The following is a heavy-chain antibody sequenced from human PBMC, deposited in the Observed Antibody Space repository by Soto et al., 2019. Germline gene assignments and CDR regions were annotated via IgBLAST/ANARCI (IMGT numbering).Heavy chain of an antibody. Sequence: SETLSLTCAVSGGSISSGGYSWSWIRQPPGKGPEWIGYIYHSGSTYYNPSLKSRVTISVDRSKNQFSLKLSSVTAADTAVYYCARVRNFGIAAAFGRGGNRRSCGMDVWGQGTTVTVSS. CDR2: IYHSGST. CDR1: GGSISSGGYS. J-gene: IGHJ6*02. V-gene: IGHV4-30-2*01. CDR3: ARVRNFGIAAAFGRGGNRRSCGMDV. D-gene: IGHD6-13*01.